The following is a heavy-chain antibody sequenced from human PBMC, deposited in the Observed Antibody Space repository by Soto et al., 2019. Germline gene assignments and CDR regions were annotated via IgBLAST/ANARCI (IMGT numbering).Heavy chain of an antibody. J-gene: IGHJ4*02. Sequence: ASVKVSCKASGYTFTSYGISWVRQAPGQGPEWMGWIRAYNGNTNYAQKLQGRVTMTTVTSTSTAYMELRSLRSDDTAVYYCARGRSPYYYDSSGPRPVDYWGQGSQVTVSS. CDR1: GYTFTSYG. CDR3: ARGRSPYYYDSSGPRPVDY. D-gene: IGHD3-22*01. CDR2: IRAYNGNT. V-gene: IGHV1-18*01.